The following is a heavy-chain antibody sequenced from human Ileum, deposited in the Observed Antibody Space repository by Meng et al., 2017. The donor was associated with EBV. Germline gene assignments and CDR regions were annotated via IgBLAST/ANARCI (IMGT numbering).Heavy chain of an antibody. CDR2: IFHIGST. J-gene: IGHJ4*02. V-gene: IGHV4-4*02. CDR1: GGSVFSNNW. D-gene: IGHD3-9*01. Sequence: VQCKEPGPRLVKPSGTLSLTCAVPGGSVFSNNWWRWVRQPPGKGLEWIGEIFHIGSTNNSPSLKSRVTISVDNSKNQFSLSLTSVTAADTAIYYCAKVSLTGTFYDHWGQGILVTVSS. CDR3: AKVSLTGTFYDH.